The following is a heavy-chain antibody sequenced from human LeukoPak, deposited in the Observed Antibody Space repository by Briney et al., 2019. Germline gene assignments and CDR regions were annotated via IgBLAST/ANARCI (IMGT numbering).Heavy chain of an antibody. D-gene: IGHD3-16*01. J-gene: IGHJ6*03. CDR2: IRYDGSNK. V-gene: IGHV3-30*02. CDR1: GFTFSSYG. CDR3: AKVLGGVAQGSYYYYYYMDV. Sequence: GGSLRLSCAASGFTFSSYGMHWVRQAPGKGLEWVAFIRYDGSNKYYADSVKGRFTISRDNSKNTLYLQMNSLRAEDTAVYYCAKVLGGVAQGSYYYYYYMDVWGKGTTVTISS.